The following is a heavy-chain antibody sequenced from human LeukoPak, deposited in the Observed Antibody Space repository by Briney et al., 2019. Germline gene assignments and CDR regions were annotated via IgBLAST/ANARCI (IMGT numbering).Heavy chain of an antibody. V-gene: IGHV3-33*01. Sequence: GGSLRLSCAASGFTFSSYGMHWVRQAPGKGLEWVAVIWYDGSNKYYADSVKGRFTISRDNSKDTLYLQMNSLRAEDTAVYCCASGRLLWFGESYYFDYWGQGTLVTVSS. D-gene: IGHD3-10*01. CDR1: GFTFSSYG. CDR2: IWYDGSNK. CDR3: ASGRLLWFGESYYFDY. J-gene: IGHJ4*02.